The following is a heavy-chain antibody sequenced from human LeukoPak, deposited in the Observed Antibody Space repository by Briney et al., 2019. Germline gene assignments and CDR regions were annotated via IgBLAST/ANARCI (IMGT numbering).Heavy chain of an antibody. J-gene: IGHJ3*01. Sequence: SQTLSLTCAISGDSVSSNSAAWNCMRQSPSRDLEWLGRTYCRSKRYNDYAVSVKSRITINPVTFKNQFSLQLNSVTPEDTAVYYCARERISMVRGAGDTFDVWGQGTTVTVSS. CDR3: ARERISMVRGAGDTFDV. CDR2: TYCRSKRYN. CDR1: GDSVSSNSAA. V-gene: IGHV6-1*01. D-gene: IGHD3-10*01.